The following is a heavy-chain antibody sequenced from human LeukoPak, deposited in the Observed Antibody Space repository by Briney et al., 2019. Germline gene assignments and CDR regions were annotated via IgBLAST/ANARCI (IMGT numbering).Heavy chain of an antibody. D-gene: IGHD6-13*01. CDR1: GGTFSSYA. CDR2: IIPIFGTA. J-gene: IGHJ4*02. Sequence: ASVKVSCKASGGTFSSYAISWVRQAPGQGLEWMGGIIPIFGTANYAQKFQGRVTITTDESTSTAYMELRSLRSDDTAVYYCARDSAYSSSWYRDYFDYWGQGTLVTVSS. CDR3: ARDSAYSSSWYRDYFDY. V-gene: IGHV1-69*05.